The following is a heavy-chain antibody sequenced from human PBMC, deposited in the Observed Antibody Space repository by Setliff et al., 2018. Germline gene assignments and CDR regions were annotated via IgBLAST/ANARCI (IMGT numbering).Heavy chain of an antibody. J-gene: IGHJ6*02. CDR2: ISAYNGNT. V-gene: IGHV1-18*01. D-gene: IGHD6-13*01. Sequence: VASVKVSCKASGYTITSYGISWVRQAPGQGLEWMGWISAYNGNTNYAQKLQGRVTMTTDTSTSTAYMELRSLRSDDTAVYYCARVGSSSWLHPDVYYYYGMDVWGQGTTVTVSS. CDR3: ARVGSSSWLHPDVYYYYGMDV. CDR1: GYTITSYG.